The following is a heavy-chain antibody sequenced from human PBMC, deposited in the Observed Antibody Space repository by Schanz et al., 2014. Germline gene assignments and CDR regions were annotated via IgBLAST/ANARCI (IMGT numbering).Heavy chain of an antibody. CDR3: ATGLGPAYAFDI. D-gene: IGHD3-9*01. J-gene: IGHJ3*02. CDR1: GYTFTDYT. Sequence: QVQLVQSGSELKKPGASVKVSCKASGYTFTDYTMNWVRQAPGQGLDWMGWITTKTANPTYAQGVAGRCVFSVDTSVTTAYLQISSLKAEDTAVYYCATGLGPAYAFDIWGQGTVVTVSS. CDR2: ITTKTANP. V-gene: IGHV7-4-1*02.